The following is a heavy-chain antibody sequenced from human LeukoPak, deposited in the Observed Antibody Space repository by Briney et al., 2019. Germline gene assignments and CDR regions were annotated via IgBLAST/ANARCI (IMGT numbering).Heavy chain of an antibody. CDR3: AKAGGSAALIWFDP. CDR1: GFTFSSYA. CDR2: ISTSDDYT. V-gene: IGHV3-23*01. Sequence: GGSLRLSCAASGFTFSSYAMSWVRQAPGKGLEWVSAISTSDDYTYYSDSVKGRFTISRDNPKNTLYLQMNSLRAEDTAVYYCAKAGGSAALIWFDPWGQGTLVTVSS. J-gene: IGHJ5*02. D-gene: IGHD3-10*01.